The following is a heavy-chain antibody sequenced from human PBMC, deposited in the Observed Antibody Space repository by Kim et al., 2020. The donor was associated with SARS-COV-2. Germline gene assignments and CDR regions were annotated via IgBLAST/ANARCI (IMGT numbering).Heavy chain of an antibody. CDR1: GFTFSSYE. Sequence: GGSLRLSCAASGFTFSSYEMNWVRQAPGKGLEWVSYISSRGMTKYYADSVKGRFTISRDNAKNSVYLQMNSLRAEDTAVYYGARTGSGRGNYFDYWGQGILVTVSS. D-gene: IGHD2-15*01. CDR2: ISSRGMTK. V-gene: IGHV3-48*03. J-gene: IGHJ4*02. CDR3: ARTGSGRGNYFDY.